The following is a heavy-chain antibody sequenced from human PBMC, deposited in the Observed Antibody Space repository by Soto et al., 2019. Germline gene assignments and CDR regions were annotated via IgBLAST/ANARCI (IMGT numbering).Heavy chain of an antibody. V-gene: IGHV1-18*01. CDR2: ISAYNGNT. Sequence: GASVKVSCKASGYTFTSYGISWVRQAPGQGLEWMGWISAYNGNTNYAQKLQGRVTTTTDTSTSTAYMELRSLRSDDTAVYYCAGPELGGYCSSTSCQTSYYYYGMDVWGQGTTVTVSS. CDR3: AGPELGGYCSSTSCQTSYYYYGMDV. CDR1: GYTFTSYG. D-gene: IGHD2-2*01. J-gene: IGHJ6*02.